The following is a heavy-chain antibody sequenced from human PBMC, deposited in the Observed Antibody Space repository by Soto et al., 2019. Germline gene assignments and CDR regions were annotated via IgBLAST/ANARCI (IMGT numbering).Heavy chain of an antibody. D-gene: IGHD3-10*01. CDR3: ARPAWGLWFGYMDV. Sequence: EVQLVESGGGLVQPGGSLRLSCAVSGFTVSGNYMSWVRQAPGKGLEWVSVLYSGGTTYYADSVKGRFTISRHNSNNTLFLQMDSLRVGDTAIYYCARPAWGLWFGYMDVWGKGTTVTVSS. V-gene: IGHV3-53*04. J-gene: IGHJ6*03. CDR2: LYSGGTT. CDR1: GFTVSGNY.